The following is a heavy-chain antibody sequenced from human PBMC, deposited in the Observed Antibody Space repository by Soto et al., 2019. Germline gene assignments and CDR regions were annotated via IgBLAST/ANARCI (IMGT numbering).Heavy chain of an antibody. D-gene: IGHD3-16*02. J-gene: IGHJ4*02. CDR1: GFTFSNAW. V-gene: IGHV3-15*01. CDR2: IKSKTDGGTT. Sequence: GESLKISCAASGFTFSNAWMSWVRQAPGKGLEWVGRIKSKTDGGTTDYAAPVKGRFTISRDDSKNTLYLQMNSLKTEDTAVYYCTARGIMITFGGVIVWGQGTLVTVSS. CDR3: TARGIMITFGGVIV.